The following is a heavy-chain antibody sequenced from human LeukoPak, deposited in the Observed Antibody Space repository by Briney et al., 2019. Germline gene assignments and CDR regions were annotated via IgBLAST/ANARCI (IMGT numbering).Heavy chain of an antibody. Sequence: SVKVSCKASGGTFRSKAINWVRQAPGQGLEWMGGIIPILNTSIYAQKFQGRVTFMTDESATTADMELRSLRSEDTAVCFCARGFSSSWSYFENWGQGTLVSVSS. CDR2: IIPILNTS. V-gene: IGHV1-69*05. CDR3: ARGFSSSWSYFEN. CDR1: GGTFRSKA. D-gene: IGHD6-13*01. J-gene: IGHJ4*02.